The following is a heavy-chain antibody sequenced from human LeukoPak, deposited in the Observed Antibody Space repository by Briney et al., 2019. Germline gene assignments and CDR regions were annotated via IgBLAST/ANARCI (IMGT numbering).Heavy chain of an antibody. Sequence: GGTLRLSCAASGFTFSTYAMSWVRQAPGKGLEWVSGIGDSGGSTYYADSVEGRFTISRDNAKNSMYLQMNSLRAEDTAVYYCTRDEVGASTEFDYWGQGTLVTVSS. D-gene: IGHD1-26*01. V-gene: IGHV3-23*01. CDR3: TRDEVGASTEFDY. CDR1: GFTFSTYA. CDR2: IGDSGGST. J-gene: IGHJ4*02.